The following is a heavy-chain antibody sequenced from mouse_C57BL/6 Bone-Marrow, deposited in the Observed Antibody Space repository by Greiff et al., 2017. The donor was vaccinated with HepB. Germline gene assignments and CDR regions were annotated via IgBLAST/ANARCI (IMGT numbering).Heavy chain of an antibody. CDR2: INPGSGGT. V-gene: IGHV1-54*01. CDR3: ARRPGTGKDYFDY. Sequence: VKLMESGAELVRPGTSVKVSCKASGYAFTNYLIEWVKQRPGQGLEWIGVINPGSGGTNYNEKFKGKATLTADKSSSTAYMQLSSLTSEDSAVYFCARRPGTGKDYFDYWGQGTTLTVSS. CDR1: GYAFTNYL. J-gene: IGHJ2*01. D-gene: IGHD4-1*01.